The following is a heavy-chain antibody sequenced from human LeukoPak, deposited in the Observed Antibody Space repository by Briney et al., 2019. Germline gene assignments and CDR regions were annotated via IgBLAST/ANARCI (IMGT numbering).Heavy chain of an antibody. D-gene: IGHD6-19*01. CDR1: GFTFSSYW. J-gene: IGHJ3*02. V-gene: IGHV3-7*04. CDR2: IKQDGSEK. Sequence: GGSLRLSCAASGFTFSSYWMSWVRQAPGKGLEWVANIKQDGSEKYYVDSVKGRFTISRDNAKNSLYLQMNSLRAEDTAVYYCARVAVAATGAFDIWGQGTMVTVSS. CDR3: ARVAVAATGAFDI.